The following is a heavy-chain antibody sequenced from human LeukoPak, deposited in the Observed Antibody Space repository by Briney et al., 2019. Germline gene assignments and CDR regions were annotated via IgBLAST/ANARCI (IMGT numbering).Heavy chain of an antibody. Sequence: SETLSLTCTVSGGSISSSSYYWGWIRQPPGKGLEWIGSIYYSGSTYYNPSLKSRVTISVDTSKNQFSLKLSSVTAADTAVYYCARKLRFLECLDYWGQGTLVTVSS. CDR1: GGSISSSSYY. V-gene: IGHV4-39*07. J-gene: IGHJ4*02. CDR3: ARKLRFLECLDY. CDR2: IYYSGST. D-gene: IGHD3-3*01.